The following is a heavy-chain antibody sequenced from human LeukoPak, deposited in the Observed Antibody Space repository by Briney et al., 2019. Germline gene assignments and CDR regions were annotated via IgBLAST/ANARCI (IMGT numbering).Heavy chain of an antibody. CDR1: GYTFTGYY. J-gene: IGHJ3*02. CDR3: AREGSGSFDDAFDI. D-gene: IGHD1-26*01. V-gene: IGHV1-2*02. CDR2: INPNSGGT. Sequence: ASVKVSCKASGYTFTGYYLQWVRQAPGQGLEWMGWINPNSGGTNYAQKFQGRVTMTRDTSISTAYMELSRLRSDDTAVYYCAREGSGSFDDAFDIWGQGTMVTVSS.